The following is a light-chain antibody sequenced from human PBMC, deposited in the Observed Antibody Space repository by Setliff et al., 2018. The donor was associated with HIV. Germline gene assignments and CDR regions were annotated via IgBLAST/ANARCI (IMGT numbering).Light chain of an antibody. CDR3: SSYAGSNNWV. J-gene: IGLJ3*02. V-gene: IGLV2-8*01. Sequence: QSALAQPRSVSGSPGQSVTISCTGTSSDIGGYNFVSWYQQHPGKAPKLMMSEVTKRPSGVPDRFSGSKSGNTASLTVSGLQVEDEADYYCSSYAGSNNWVFGGGTKVTVL. CDR1: SSDIGGYNF. CDR2: EVT.